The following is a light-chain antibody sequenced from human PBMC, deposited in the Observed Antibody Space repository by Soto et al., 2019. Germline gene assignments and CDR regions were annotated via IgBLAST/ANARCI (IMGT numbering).Light chain of an antibody. V-gene: IGKV3-20*01. CDR3: QHYGSSPFT. J-gene: IGKJ3*01. CDR2: GAS. CDR1: QSVSSSY. Sequence: EIVLTQSPGTLSLSPGERATLSCRASQSVSSSYLAWYQQKPGQAPRLLVYGASSRATGIPDRFSGSGSGTDVTLTISRVEPEDFAVYYCQHYGSSPFTFGPGTRVDIK.